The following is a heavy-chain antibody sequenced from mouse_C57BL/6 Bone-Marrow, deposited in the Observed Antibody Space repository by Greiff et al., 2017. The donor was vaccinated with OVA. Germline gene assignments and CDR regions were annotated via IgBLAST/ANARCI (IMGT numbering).Heavy chain of an antibody. Sequence: DVQLVESGEGLVKPGGSLKLSCAASGFTFSSYAMSWVRQTPEKRLEWVAYISSGGDYIYYADTVKGRFTISRDNARNTLYLQMSSLKSEDTAMYYCTRAYYSNWGFAYWGQGTLVTVSA. CDR2: ISSGGDYI. D-gene: IGHD2-5*01. J-gene: IGHJ3*01. CDR3: TRAYYSNWGFAY. CDR1: GFTFSSYA. V-gene: IGHV5-9-1*02.